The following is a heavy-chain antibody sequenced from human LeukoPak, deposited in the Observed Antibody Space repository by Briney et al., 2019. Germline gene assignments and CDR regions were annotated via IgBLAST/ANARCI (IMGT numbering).Heavy chain of an antibody. CDR3: ARDTAMVMSFDY. J-gene: IGHJ4*02. CDR1: GGSISSSSYY. CDR2: IYYSGST. Sequence: PSETLSLTCTVSGGSISSSSYYWGWIRQPPGKGLEWIGNIYYSGSTYFNPSLKSRVTISIDTSKNQFSLKLNSVTAADTAVYYCARDTAMVMSFDYWGQGTLVTVSS. D-gene: IGHD5-18*01. V-gene: IGHV4-39*07.